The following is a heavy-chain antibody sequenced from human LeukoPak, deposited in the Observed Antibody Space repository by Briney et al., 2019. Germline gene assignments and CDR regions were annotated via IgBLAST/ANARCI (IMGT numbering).Heavy chain of an antibody. Sequence: PGGSLRLSCAASGFTFSSYWMSSVRQAPGKGLEWVANIKQDGSEKYYVDSVKGRFTISRDNAKNSLYLHMNSLRAEDTAVYYCASVGYCSSTSCYYVERRYFDYWGQGTLVTVSS. CDR3: ASVGYCSSTSCYYVERRYFDY. V-gene: IGHV3-7*01. CDR1: GFTFSSYW. CDR2: IKQDGSEK. D-gene: IGHD2-2*01. J-gene: IGHJ4*02.